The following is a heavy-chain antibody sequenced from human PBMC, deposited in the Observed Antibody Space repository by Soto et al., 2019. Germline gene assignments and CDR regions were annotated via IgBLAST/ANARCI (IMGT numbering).Heavy chain of an antibody. CDR3: AKGMGGVTLQNDY. V-gene: IGHV3-23*01. CDR1: GFTFSSYA. D-gene: IGHD3-3*01. CDR2: ISGSGGST. Sequence: EVQLLESGGGLVQPGGSLRLSCAASGFTFSSYAMSWVRQAPGKGLEWVSAISGSGGSTYYADSVKGRFIISRDNSKNTLYLQMNSLRAEDTAVYYCAKGMGGVTLQNDYWGQGTLGTVSS. J-gene: IGHJ4*02.